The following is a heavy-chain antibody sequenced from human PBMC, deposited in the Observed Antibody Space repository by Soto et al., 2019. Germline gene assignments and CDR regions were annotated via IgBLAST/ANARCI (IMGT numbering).Heavy chain of an antibody. CDR2: IYYSGST. CDR1: GGSISSGGYY. Sequence: QVQLQESGPGLVKPSQTLSLTCTVSGGSISSGGYYWSWIRQHPGKGLEWIGYIYYSGSTYYNPSLMSRVTISVDTSKNQFSLKLSSVTAADTAVYYCARAWIRVYYYGMDVWGQGTTVTVSS. J-gene: IGHJ6*02. CDR3: ARAWIRVYYYGMDV. V-gene: IGHV4-31*03. D-gene: IGHD5-18*01.